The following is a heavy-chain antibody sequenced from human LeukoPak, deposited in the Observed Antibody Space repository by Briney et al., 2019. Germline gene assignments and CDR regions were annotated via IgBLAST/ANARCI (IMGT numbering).Heavy chain of an antibody. Sequence: GGSLRLSCAASGFTVSSNYMSWVRQAPGKGLEWVSVIYSGGRTYYADSVKGRFTISRGNSKNTLYLQMNSLRAEDTAVYYCARDSPGPLAHFDYWGQGTLVTVSS. J-gene: IGHJ4*02. D-gene: IGHD1-14*01. CDR3: ARDSPGPLAHFDY. V-gene: IGHV3-66*01. CDR1: GFTVSSNY. CDR2: IYSGGRT.